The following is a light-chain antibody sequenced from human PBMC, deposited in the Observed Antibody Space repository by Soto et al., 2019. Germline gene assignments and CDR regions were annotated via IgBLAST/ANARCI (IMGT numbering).Light chain of an antibody. CDR2: GAS. CDR3: QQYDRATCT. J-gene: IGKJ2*02. CDR1: QSVSSSY. V-gene: IGKV3-20*01. Sequence: EIVLTQSTGTLSLSPGERATLSCRASQSVSSSYLAWYQQKPGQAPRLLIYGASSRATGIPDRFSGSESGTDFTLTIRRLEAEDFAVYSCQQYDRATCTLGQGTKLEIK.